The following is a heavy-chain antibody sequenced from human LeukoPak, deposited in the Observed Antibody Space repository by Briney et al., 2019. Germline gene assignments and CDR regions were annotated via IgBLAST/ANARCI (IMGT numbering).Heavy chain of an antibody. D-gene: IGHD3-3*01. CDR3: ARRRITIFGMDV. CDR1: GGSVSRGTYY. V-gene: IGHV4-61*01. CDR2: IYYSGAT. J-gene: IGHJ6*02. Sequence: SETLSLTCTVSGGSVSRGTYYWTWIRQPPGKGLEFIGFIYYSGATNYNPSLKSRVTMSVDTSKNQLSLKLSSVTAADTAVYYCARRRITIFGMDVWGQGTTVTISS.